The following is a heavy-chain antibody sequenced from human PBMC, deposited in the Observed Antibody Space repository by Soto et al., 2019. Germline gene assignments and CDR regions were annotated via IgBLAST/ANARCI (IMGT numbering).Heavy chain of an antibody. J-gene: IGHJ3*02. D-gene: IGHD3-22*01. CDR3: AKRMVYQYSSSGYGGGDPFDM. CDR2: IGWNSGSI. V-gene: IGHV3-9*01. CDR1: GFTFENYA. Sequence: EVQLVESGGGLVEPGRSLRLSCAASGFTFENYAMHWVRQAPGKGLEWVSGIGWNSGSIGYADSVKGRFTISRDNAKNSLYLQMNSLRPEDTALYYCAKRMVYQYSSSGYGGGDPFDMWGQGTMVTVSS.